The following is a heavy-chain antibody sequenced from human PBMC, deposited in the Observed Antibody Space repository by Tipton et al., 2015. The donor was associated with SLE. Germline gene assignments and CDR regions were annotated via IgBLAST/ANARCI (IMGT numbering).Heavy chain of an antibody. CDR3: ARPPNGDPDY. V-gene: IGHV3-21*01. J-gene: IGHJ4*02. CDR1: GFTFSSYS. D-gene: IGHD7-27*01. CDR2: ISSSSSYI. Sequence: LSLTCAASGFTFSSYSMNWVRQAPGKGLEWVSSISSSSSYIYYADPVKGRFTISRDNAKNSLYLQMNSLRAEDTAVYYCARPPNGDPDYWGQGTLVTVSS.